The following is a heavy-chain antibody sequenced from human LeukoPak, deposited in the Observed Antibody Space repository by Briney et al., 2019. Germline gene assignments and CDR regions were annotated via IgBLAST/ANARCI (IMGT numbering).Heavy chain of an antibody. J-gene: IGHJ2*01. V-gene: IGHV4-59*01. Sequence: SETLSLTCTVSGGPISPYYWSWIRQPPGKGLKWIGYIYYSGSTNYNPSLKSRVTISVDTSKNQFSLKLSSVTTADTAVYYCARIYYSSSYDYWYFDLWGRGTLVTVSS. D-gene: IGHD6-13*01. CDR3: ARIYYSSSYDYWYFDL. CDR1: GGPISPYY. CDR2: IYYSGST.